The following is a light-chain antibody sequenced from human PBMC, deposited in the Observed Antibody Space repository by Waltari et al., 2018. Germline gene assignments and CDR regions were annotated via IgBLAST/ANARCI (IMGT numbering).Light chain of an antibody. CDR2: GAS. V-gene: IGKV3-20*01. CDR1: QSVSSSY. Sequence: EIVLTQSPGTLSSSPGERATLSCRASQSVSSSYLAWYQQKPGQAPRLLIHGASSRATGIPDRFSGSGSGTDFTLTISRLEPEDFAVYYCQQYGRSWNTFGQGTKLEIK. CDR3: QQYGRSWNT. J-gene: IGKJ2*01.